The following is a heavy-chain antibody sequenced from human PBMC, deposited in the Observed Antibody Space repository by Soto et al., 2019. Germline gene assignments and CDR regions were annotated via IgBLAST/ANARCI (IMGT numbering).Heavy chain of an antibody. D-gene: IGHD3-22*01. CDR3: AKEWVYDSSGWSFDY. CDR2: ISNDGSNK. V-gene: IGHV3-30*18. Sequence: QVQLVESGGGVVQPGRSLRLSCAASGFTFSSYGMHWVRQAPGKGLEWVAVISNDGSNKYYADSGKGRFTISRDNSKNTLDLQMNSLRAEDTAVYYCAKEWVYDSSGWSFDYWGQGTLVTVSS. J-gene: IGHJ4*02. CDR1: GFTFSSYG.